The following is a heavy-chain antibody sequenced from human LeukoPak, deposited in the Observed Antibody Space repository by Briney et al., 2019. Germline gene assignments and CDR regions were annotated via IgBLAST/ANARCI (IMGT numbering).Heavy chain of an antibody. CDR2: ITSRSDSI. CDR1: GFTFSSYN. Sequence: PGGSLRLSCAASGFTFSSYNMNWVRQAPGKGLEWVSFITSRSDSISYADSVKGRFTISRDNARNSLYVQMNGLRAEDTAVYYCAMQGLVGGGYYFDYWGQGTLVTVSS. D-gene: IGHD6-19*01. CDR3: AMQGLVGGGYYFDY. V-gene: IGHV3-48*01. J-gene: IGHJ4*02.